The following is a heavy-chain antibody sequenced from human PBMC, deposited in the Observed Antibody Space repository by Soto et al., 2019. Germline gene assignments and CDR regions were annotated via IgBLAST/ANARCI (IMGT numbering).Heavy chain of an antibody. Sequence: GGSLRLSCAASGFTFSDYYMSWIRQAPGKGLEWVSYISSSSSYTNYADSVKGRFTISRDNAKNSLYLQMNSLRAEDTAVYYCTTREEDYDFWTYMDVWGKGTTVTVSS. CDR2: ISSSSSYT. V-gene: IGHV3-11*06. D-gene: IGHD3-3*01. CDR3: TTREEDYDFWTYMDV. J-gene: IGHJ6*03. CDR1: GFTFSDYY.